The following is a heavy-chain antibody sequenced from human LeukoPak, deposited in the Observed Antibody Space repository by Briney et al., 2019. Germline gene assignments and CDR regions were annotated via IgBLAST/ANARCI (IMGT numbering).Heavy chain of an antibody. CDR2: IYTSGST. Sequence: SETLSLTCTVSGGSISSYYWSWIRQPAGKGLEWIGRIYTSGSTNYNPSLKSRVTISVDKSKNQFSPKLSSVTAADTAVYYCARDLLSSSGWYYFDYWGQGTLVTVSS. V-gene: IGHV4-4*07. CDR3: ARDLLSSSGWYYFDY. CDR1: GGSISSYY. J-gene: IGHJ4*02. D-gene: IGHD6-19*01.